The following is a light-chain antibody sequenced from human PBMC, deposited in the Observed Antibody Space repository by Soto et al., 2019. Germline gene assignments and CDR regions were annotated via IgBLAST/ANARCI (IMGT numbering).Light chain of an antibody. CDR1: QIVRSTY. Sequence: EIVLTQSPGTLSLSPGEGATLSCRASQIVRSTYLAWFQQKPGQAPRLLIYGASTRATGIPDRCSGSGSETDFTLTISRLEPEDGAVYYCQQYGSSPPITFGQGTRLEI. CDR3: QQYGSSPPIT. J-gene: IGKJ5*01. V-gene: IGKV3-20*01. CDR2: GAS.